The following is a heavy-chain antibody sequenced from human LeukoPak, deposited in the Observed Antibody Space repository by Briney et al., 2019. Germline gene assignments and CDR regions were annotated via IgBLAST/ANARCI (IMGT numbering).Heavy chain of an antibody. CDR3: ARHIHYYYYMDV. J-gene: IGHJ6*03. CDR2: IYTSGST. V-gene: IGHV4-61*02. D-gene: IGHD2-2*02. CDR1: GGSISSGSYY. Sequence: SETLSLTCTVSGGSISSGSYYWSWIRQPAGKGLEWIGRIYTSGSTNYNPSLKSRVTISVDTSKNQFSLKLSSVTAADTAVYYCARHIHYYYYMDVWGKGTTVTVSS.